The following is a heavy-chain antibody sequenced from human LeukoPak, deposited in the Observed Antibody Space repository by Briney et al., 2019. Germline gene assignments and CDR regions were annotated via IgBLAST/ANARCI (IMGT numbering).Heavy chain of an antibody. CDR1: GGSISSYY. V-gene: IGHV4-59*01. D-gene: IGHD1-26*01. CDR3: SALCWESHPWYFDL. J-gene: IGHJ2*01. Sequence: TSETLSLTCTASGGSISSYYWSWIRQPPGKGPEWIGYIYYSGSTNYNPDLESRGTITVGASKNHFSLKLSSVTAADTAVYYCSALCWESHPWYFDLWGRGTLVTVSS. CDR2: IYYSGST.